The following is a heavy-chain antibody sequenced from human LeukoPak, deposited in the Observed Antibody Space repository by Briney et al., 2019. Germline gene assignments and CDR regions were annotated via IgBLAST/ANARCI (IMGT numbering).Heavy chain of an antibody. D-gene: IGHD2-8*01. CDR3: ARHPQYCTNGVCYKKFDY. CDR2: IYYSGST. V-gene: IGHV4-59*08. CDR1: GGSISSYY. Sequence: SETLSLTCTVSGGSISSYYWSWIRQPPGKGLEWIGYIYYSGSTNYNPSLKSRVTISVDTSKNQFSLKLSSVTAADTAVYYCARHPQYCTNGVCYKKFDYWGQGTLVTVSS. J-gene: IGHJ4*02.